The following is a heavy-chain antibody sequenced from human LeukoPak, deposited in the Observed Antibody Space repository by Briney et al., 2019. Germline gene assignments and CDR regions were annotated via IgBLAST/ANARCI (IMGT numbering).Heavy chain of an antibody. CDR2: IYSGGST. J-gene: IGHJ4*02. V-gene: IGHV3-53*01. CDR1: GFTVSSNY. Sequence: GGSLRLSCAASGFTVSSNYMSWVRQAPGKGLEWVSLIYSGGSTYYADSVKGQFTISRDNSKNTLYLQMNSLRAEDTAVYYCARGLTIFGVVTHFDYWGQGTMVTVSS. CDR3: ARGLTIFGVVTHFDY. D-gene: IGHD3-3*01.